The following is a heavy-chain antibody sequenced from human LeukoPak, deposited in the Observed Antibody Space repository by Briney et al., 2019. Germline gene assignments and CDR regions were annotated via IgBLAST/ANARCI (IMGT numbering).Heavy chain of an antibody. CDR1: AYSISSGYY. D-gene: IGHD1-26*01. CDR2: IYRSGST. J-gene: IGHJ4*02. Sequence: SETLSLTCTVSAYSISSGYYWGWIRQPPGKGLEWIGTIYRSGSTYYNPSLKSRVTISVETSKNQFSLKLSSVTAADTAVYYCARDGRFPPEVLPRYFDYWGQGTLVTVSS. V-gene: IGHV4-38-2*02. CDR3: ARDGRFPPEVLPRYFDY.